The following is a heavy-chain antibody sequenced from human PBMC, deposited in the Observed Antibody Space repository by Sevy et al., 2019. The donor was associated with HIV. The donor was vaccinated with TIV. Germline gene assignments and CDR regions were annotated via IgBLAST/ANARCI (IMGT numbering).Heavy chain of an antibody. V-gene: IGHV3-7*01. CDR2: IKQDAGQK. CDR1: GFTFSKYW. J-gene: IGHJ4*02. D-gene: IGHD1-26*01. Sequence: GGSLRLTCAASGFTFSKYWMGWVRQAPGKGLEWVANIKQDAGQKYYEDSVKGRFTISRENAKNLLYQQMNSLRAEDTAVYFCARGDGIYYFHYWGQGTLVTVSS. CDR3: ARGDGIYYFHY.